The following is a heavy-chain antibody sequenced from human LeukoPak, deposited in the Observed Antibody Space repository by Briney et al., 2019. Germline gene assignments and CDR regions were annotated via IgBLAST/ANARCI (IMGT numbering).Heavy chain of an antibody. V-gene: IGHV3-74*01. CDR2: INTDGSTT. D-gene: IGHD3-16*01. CDR3: ARASGGAFDI. J-gene: IGHJ3*02. Sequence: PGGSLRLSCAASGFTFSSYWMHWVRQAPGKGLVWVSRINTDGSTTNYADSVKGRFTISRDNAKNTLYLQMNSLRAEDTAVYYCARASGGAFDIWGQGTMVTVSS. CDR1: GFTFSSYW.